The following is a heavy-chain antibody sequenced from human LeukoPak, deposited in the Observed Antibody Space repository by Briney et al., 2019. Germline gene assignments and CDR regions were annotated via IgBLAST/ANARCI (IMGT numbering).Heavy chain of an antibody. V-gene: IGHV4-30-4*08. J-gene: IGHJ4*02. CDR2: IYYSGST. Sequence: SETLSLTCTVSGGSISSGDYYWSWIRQPPGKGLEWIGYIYYSGSTYYNPSLKSRVTISVDTSKNQFSLKLSSVTAADTAVYYCARVKDPEMVPFDYWGQGTLVTVSS. CDR3: ARVKDPEMVPFDY. CDR1: GGSISSGDYY. D-gene: IGHD2-8*01.